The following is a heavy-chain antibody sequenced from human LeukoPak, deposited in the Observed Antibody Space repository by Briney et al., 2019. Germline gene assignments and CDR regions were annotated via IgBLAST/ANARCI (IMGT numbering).Heavy chain of an antibody. D-gene: IGHD1-1*01. CDR1: AESFSDYY. J-gene: IGHJ4*02. CDR3: ARGRGVKYNSDRIYSFDY. Sequence: SETLSLTCAVYAESFSDYYWSWIRQPPGKGLEWIGEINHSGSTNYNPSLKTRVTISIDTSNNQFSLKLSSVTAADTAVYYCARGRGVKYNSDRIYSFDYWGQGTLVTVSS. V-gene: IGHV4-34*01. CDR2: INHSGST.